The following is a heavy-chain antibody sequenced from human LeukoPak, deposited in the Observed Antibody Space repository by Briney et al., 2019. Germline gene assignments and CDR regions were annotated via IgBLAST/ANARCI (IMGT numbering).Heavy chain of an antibody. CDR3: ASHVVGANYFDY. CDR2: INHSGST. V-gene: IGHV4-34*01. Sequence: SETLSLTCAVYGGSFSGYYWSWIRQPPGKGLEWIGEINHSGSTNYNPSLKSRVTISVDTSKNQFSLKLSSVTAADTAVYYCASHVVGANYFDYWGQGTLVTVSS. D-gene: IGHD1-26*01. CDR1: GGSFSGYY. J-gene: IGHJ4*02.